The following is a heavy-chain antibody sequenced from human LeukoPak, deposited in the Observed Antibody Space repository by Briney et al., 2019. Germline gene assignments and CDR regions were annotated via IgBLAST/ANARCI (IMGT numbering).Heavy chain of an antibody. CDR1: GFTFSSYA. V-gene: IGHV3-23*01. Sequence: GGSLRLSCAASGFTFSSYAMSWVRQAPGKGLKWVSAISGSGGSTYYADSVKGRFTISRDNSKNTLYLQMNSLRAEDTAVYYCAKEGAVVVVAATTFDPWGQGTLVTVSS. CDR3: AKEGAVVVVAATTFDP. CDR2: ISGSGGST. D-gene: IGHD2-15*01. J-gene: IGHJ5*02.